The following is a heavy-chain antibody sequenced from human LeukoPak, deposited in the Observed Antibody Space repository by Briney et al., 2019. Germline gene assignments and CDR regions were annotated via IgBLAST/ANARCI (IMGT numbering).Heavy chain of an antibody. J-gene: IGHJ4*02. CDR3: ASRIAAPTFDY. D-gene: IGHD6-13*01. Sequence: PGGSLRLSCAASGFTFSSYSMNWVRQAPGKGLEWVSYISSSSSTIYYADSVKGRFTISRDNAKNSLYLQMNSLRAEDTAVYYCASRIAAPTFDYWGQGTLVTVSS. CDR2: ISSSSSTI. CDR1: GFTFSSYS. V-gene: IGHV3-48*04.